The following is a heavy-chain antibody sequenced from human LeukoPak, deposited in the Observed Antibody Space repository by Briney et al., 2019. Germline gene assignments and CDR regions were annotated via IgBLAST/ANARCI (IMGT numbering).Heavy chain of an antibody. CDR3: AKSDPYGDSLIEI. D-gene: IGHD4-17*01. V-gene: IGHV3-48*03. J-gene: IGHJ4*02. Sequence: PGGSLRLSCAASGFTFSGYAMNWVRQAPGKGLEGLSHISSTGGTIYYADSVKGRLTVSRDNAKNSLYLQMNSLRAEDTAVYYCAKSDPYGDSLIEIWGQGALVTVSS. CDR2: ISSTGGTI. CDR1: GFTFSGYA.